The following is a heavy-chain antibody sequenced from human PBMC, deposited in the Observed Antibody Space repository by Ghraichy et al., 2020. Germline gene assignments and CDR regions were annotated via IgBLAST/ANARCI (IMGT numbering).Heavy chain of an antibody. V-gene: IGHV3-33*01. D-gene: IGHD3-22*01. CDR3: ARDSYYSDSSGYAEY. CDR2: ILYDGSNK. Sequence: GGSLRLSCAASGFTFSSFGMHWVRQAPGKGLEWVAVILYDGSNKNYVDSVKDRFTISRDNSKNTVYLQMNSLRAEDTAVYYCARDSYYSDSSGYAEYWGQGTLVTVSS. CDR1: GFTFSSFG. J-gene: IGHJ4*02.